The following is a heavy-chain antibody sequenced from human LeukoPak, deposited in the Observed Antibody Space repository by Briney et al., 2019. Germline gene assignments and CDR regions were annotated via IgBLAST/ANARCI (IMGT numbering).Heavy chain of an antibody. CDR1: GFTFSNYW. CDR3: STALNN. V-gene: IGHV3-7*01. Sequence: GGSLRLSCAASGFTFSNYWMDWVRQAPGKGLEWVANIKQDGSEKYYVDSVKGRFTISRDNAENSLYLQMDSLRAEDTAVYYCSTALNNWGQETLVTVSS. D-gene: IGHD2-15*01. CDR2: IKQDGSEK. J-gene: IGHJ4*02.